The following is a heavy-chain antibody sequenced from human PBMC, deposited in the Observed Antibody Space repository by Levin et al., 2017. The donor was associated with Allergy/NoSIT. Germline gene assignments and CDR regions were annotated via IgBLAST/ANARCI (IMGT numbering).Heavy chain of an antibody. CDR3: AKGTGMTTVTTDY. V-gene: IGHV3-9*01. CDR2: ISWNSGSI. CDR1: GFTFDDYA. D-gene: IGHD4-11*01. Sequence: AGGSLRLSCAASGFTFDDYAMHWVRQAPGKGLEWVSGISWNSGSIGYADSVKGRFTISRDNAKNSLYLQMNSLRAEDTALYYCAKGTGMTTVTTDYWGQGTLVTVSS. J-gene: IGHJ4*02.